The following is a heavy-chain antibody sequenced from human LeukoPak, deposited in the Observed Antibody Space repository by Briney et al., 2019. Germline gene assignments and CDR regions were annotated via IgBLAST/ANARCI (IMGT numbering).Heavy chain of an antibody. CDR3: ARDERYRGYDSGAFDI. D-gene: IGHD5-12*01. CDR1: GGSISSYY. V-gene: IGHV4-59*06. J-gene: IGHJ3*02. Sequence: SETLSLTCTVSGGSISSYYWSWIRQPPGKGLEWIGYIYYSGSTYYNPSLKSRVTISVDTSKNQFSLKLSSVTAADTAVYYCARDERYRGYDSGAFDIWGQGTMVTVSS. CDR2: IYYSGST.